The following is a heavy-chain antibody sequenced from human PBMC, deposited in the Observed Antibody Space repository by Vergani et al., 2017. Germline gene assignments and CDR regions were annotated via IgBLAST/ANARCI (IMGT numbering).Heavy chain of an antibody. CDR3: ARGQVDYGDYGVY. CDR2: ISSSSSTI. D-gene: IGHD4-17*01. J-gene: IGHJ4*02. Sequence: EVQLVESGGGLVQPGGSLRLSCAASGFTFSSYSMNWVRQAPGKGLEWVSYISSSSSTIYYADSVKGRFTISRDNAKNSLYLQMNSLRAEDTAVYYCARGQVDYGDYGVYWGQGTLVTVSS. CDR1: GFTFSSYS. V-gene: IGHV3-48*01.